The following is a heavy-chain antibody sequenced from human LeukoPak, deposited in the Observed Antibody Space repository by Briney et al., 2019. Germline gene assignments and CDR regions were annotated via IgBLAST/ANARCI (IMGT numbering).Heavy chain of an antibody. CDR1: GYTLTELS. CDR3: ATDYYGSGSDFDY. J-gene: IGHJ4*02. V-gene: IGHV1-24*01. Sequence: ASVKVSCEVSGYTLTELSMHWVRQAPGKGLEWMGGFDPEDGETIYAQKFQGRVTMTEDTSTDTAYMELSSLRSEDTAVYYCATDYYGSGSDFDYWGQGTLVTVSS. D-gene: IGHD3-10*01. CDR2: FDPEDGET.